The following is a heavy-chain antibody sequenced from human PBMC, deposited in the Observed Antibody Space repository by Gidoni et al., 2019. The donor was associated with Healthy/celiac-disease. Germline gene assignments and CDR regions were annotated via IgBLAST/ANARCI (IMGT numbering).Heavy chain of an antibody. CDR3: ARDFPPGYSGYAVSFDI. V-gene: IGHV3-7*03. CDR1: GFTFSSYW. CDR2: IKQDGSEK. J-gene: IGHJ3*02. Sequence: EVQLVESGGGLVQPGGSLRLSCAASGFTFSSYWMSWVRQATAKGLEWVANIKQDGSEKYYVYSVKGRFTISRDNAKNSLYLQMNSLRAEDTAVYYCARDFPPGYSGYAVSFDIWGQGTMVTVSS. D-gene: IGHD5-12*01.